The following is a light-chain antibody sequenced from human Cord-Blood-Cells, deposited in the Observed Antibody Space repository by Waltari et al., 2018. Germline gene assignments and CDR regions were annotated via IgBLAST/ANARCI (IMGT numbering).Light chain of an antibody. CDR2: KAS. Sequence: DIQMTQSPPPLSASVGDRVTITCRASQSISSWLAWYQQKPGKAPKLLIYKASSLESGVPSRFSGSGFGTEFTLTISSLQPDDFATYYCQQYNSYCTFGQGTKVAIK. V-gene: IGKV1-5*03. J-gene: IGKJ1*01. CDR1: QSISSW. CDR3: QQYNSYCT.